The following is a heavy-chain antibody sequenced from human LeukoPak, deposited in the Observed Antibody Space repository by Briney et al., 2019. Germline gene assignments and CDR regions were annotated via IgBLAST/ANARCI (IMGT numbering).Heavy chain of an antibody. V-gene: IGHV3-74*01. CDR3: ARDREPDY. CDR1: GFIFNNYW. J-gene: IGHJ4*02. Sequence: GGSLRVSCAGSGFIFNNYWTRWVRRAPRKGLAWVSGINRDGSSTSFADSVKGRFTISRDNAKNTLYLQMNSLRAEDTAIYYCARDREPDYWGQGTLITVSS. D-gene: IGHD1-26*01. CDR2: INRDGSST.